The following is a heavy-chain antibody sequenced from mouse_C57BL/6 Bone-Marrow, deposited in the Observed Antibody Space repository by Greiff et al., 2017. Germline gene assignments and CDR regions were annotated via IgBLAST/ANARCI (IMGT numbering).Heavy chain of an antibody. CDR3: ARHGYYWYFDV. Sequence: EVMLVESGGDLVKPGGSLKLSCAASGFTFSSYGMSWVRQTPDKRLEWVATISSGGSYTYYPDSVKGRITISRDNAKNTLYLQMSSLKSEDTAMYYCARHGYYWYFDVWGTGTTVTVSS. D-gene: IGHD2-2*01. J-gene: IGHJ1*03. CDR1: GFTFSSYG. CDR2: ISSGGSYT. V-gene: IGHV5-6*01.